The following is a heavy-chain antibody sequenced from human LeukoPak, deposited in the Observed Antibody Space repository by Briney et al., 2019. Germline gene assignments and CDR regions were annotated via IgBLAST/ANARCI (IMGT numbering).Heavy chain of an antibody. CDR3: ARELGSAGYSSRWTSGLDV. CDR1: RFTFGSYR. D-gene: IGHD6-13*01. V-gene: IGHV3-7*01. CDR2: IKQDGSEK. J-gene: IGHJ6*04. Sequence: GGSLRLSCAASRFTFGSYRMRCVPQAPGEGLEGLANIKQDGSEKYYVVSVRGRLTISRDNAKNSLYLQMNSMRAEETAVYYCARELGSAGYSSRWTSGLDVWGKGTTVTISS.